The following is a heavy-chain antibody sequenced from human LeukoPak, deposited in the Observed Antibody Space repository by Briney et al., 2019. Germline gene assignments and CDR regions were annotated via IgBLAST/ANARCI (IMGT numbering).Heavy chain of an antibody. CDR3: AKGVVAATNAAYYGMDV. J-gene: IGHJ6*02. Sequence: GGSLRLSCAASGFTFSNHGMHWVRQAPGKGLERVAVISYDESDKYYADSVKGRFTISRDNSKNTLYLQMNSLRPEDTAVYYCAKGVVAATNAAYYGMDVWGQGTTVTVSS. CDR2: ISYDESDK. CDR1: GFTFSNHG. D-gene: IGHD2-15*01. V-gene: IGHV3-30*18.